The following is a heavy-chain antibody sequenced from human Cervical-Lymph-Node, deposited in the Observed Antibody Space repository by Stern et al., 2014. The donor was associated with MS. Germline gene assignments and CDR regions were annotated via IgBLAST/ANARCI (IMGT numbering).Heavy chain of an antibody. V-gene: IGHV3-30*04. CDR1: KFTFSNYA. J-gene: IGHJ4*02. CDR3: ARSIAAAGTRTPFDY. CDR2: ISYDVSHK. D-gene: IGHD6-13*01. Sequence: VQLVESGAGVVKPGRSLRLSCAASKFTFSNYALHWVRQAPGQGLEWVALISYDVSHKYYADSVKGRFTISRDNSKNALYLQMNSLRAEDTALYYCARSIAAAGTRTPFDYWGQGTLVTVSS.